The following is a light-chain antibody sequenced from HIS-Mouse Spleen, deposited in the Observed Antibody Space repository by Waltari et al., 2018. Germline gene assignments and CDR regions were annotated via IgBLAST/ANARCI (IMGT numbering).Light chain of an antibody. Sequence: QSALTQPPSASGSPGPSVTLSCPGPSSDVGGYHYFAWYQQPPGKAPKLMIYEVSKRPSGVPDRFSGSKSGNTASLTVSGLQAEDEADYYCSSYAGSNIYVFGTGTKVTVL. CDR3: SSYAGSNIYV. CDR1: SSDVGGYHY. CDR2: EVS. V-gene: IGLV2-8*01. J-gene: IGLJ1*01.